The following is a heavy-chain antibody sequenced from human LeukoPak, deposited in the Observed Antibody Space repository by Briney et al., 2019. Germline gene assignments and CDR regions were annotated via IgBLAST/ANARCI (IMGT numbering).Heavy chain of an antibody. J-gene: IGHJ4*02. D-gene: IGHD3-10*02. V-gene: IGHV5-51*01. Sequence: GESLKISCKGSGYSFTSYWIGWVREMPGKGLEWMGIIYPGDSDTRYSPSFQGQVTISADKSISTACLQWSSLKASDTAMYFCATPPMSGAPGYWGQGTLVTVSS. CDR2: IYPGDSDT. CDR3: ATPPMSGAPGY. CDR1: GYSFTSYW.